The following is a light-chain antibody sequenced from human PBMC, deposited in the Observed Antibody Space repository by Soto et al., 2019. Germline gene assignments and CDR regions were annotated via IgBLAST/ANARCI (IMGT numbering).Light chain of an antibody. Sequence: QTVVTQPPSASGTPGQRVTISCSGRSANIGNNYVCWYQHLPGTTPTLLIYSNNQRPSGVPARFSGSKSGTSASLAISGLRSEDEADYYCVSWDDSLSGLVFGTGTKLTVL. J-gene: IGLJ1*01. CDR1: SANIGNNY. V-gene: IGLV1-47*02. CDR3: VSWDDSLSGLV. CDR2: SNN.